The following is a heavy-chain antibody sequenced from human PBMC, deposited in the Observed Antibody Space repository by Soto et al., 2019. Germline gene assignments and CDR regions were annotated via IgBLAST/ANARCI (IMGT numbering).Heavy chain of an antibody. D-gene: IGHD3-10*01. CDR1: GFTFSSYA. CDR3: AREDTMVRVFDY. CDR2: ISYDGSNK. V-gene: IGHV3-30-3*01. Sequence: TGGSLRLSCAASGFTFSSYAMHWVRQAPGKGLEWVAVISYDGSNKYYADSVKGRFTISRDNSKNTLYLQMNSLRAEDTAVYYCAREDTMVRVFDYWGQGTLVTVSS. J-gene: IGHJ4*02.